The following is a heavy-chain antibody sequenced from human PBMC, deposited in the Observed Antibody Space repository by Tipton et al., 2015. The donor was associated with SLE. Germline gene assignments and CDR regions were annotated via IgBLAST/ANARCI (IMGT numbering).Heavy chain of an antibody. CDR2: ISSNGGST. CDR1: GFTFSSYA. Sequence: SLRLSCSASGFTFSSYAMHRVRQAPGKGLEYVSAISSNGGSTYYADSVKGRFTISRDNSKNTLYLQMSSLRAEDTAVYYCVKGSSSWWEYWGQGTLVTVSS. D-gene: IGHD6-13*01. J-gene: IGHJ4*02. V-gene: IGHV3-64D*06. CDR3: VKGSSSWWEY.